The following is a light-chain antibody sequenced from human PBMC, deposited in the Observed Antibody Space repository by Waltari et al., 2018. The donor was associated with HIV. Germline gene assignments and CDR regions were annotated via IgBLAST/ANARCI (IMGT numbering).Light chain of an antibody. V-gene: IGLV3-25*03. Sequence: SYDLTQPPSVSVSPGQTARIACSGAALPKHSSYWYQQRPGQAPVLLIYKDNERPSGIPERFSGSSSGTTVTLTITGVQADDEADYWCQSADSSGAWVFGGGTKLTVL. J-gene: IGLJ3*02. CDR2: KDN. CDR1: ALPKHS. CDR3: QSADSSGAWV.